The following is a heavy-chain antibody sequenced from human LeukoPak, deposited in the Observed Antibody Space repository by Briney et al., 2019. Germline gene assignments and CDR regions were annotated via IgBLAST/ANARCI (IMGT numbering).Heavy chain of an antibody. CDR2: ISGSGGST. CDR1: GFTFSSYA. CDR3: AKFGSRGWSLSAHAKHAFDI. J-gene: IGHJ3*02. Sequence: GGSLRLSCAASGFTFSSYAMSWVRQAPGKGLEWVSAISGSGGSTYYADSVKGRFTISRDNSKNTLYLQMNSLRAEDTAVYYCAKFGSRGWSLSAHAKHAFDIWGQGTMVTVSS. V-gene: IGHV3-23*01. D-gene: IGHD2-21*01.